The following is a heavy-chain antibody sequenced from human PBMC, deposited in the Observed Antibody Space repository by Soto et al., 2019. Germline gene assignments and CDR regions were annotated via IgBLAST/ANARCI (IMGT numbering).Heavy chain of an antibody. CDR1: GFTFSSYD. CDR3: ARGYSSSWYGGPYSYGMDV. D-gene: IGHD6-13*01. Sequence: GSLRLSCAASGFTFSSYDMHWVRQATGKGLEWVSAVGTAGDTYYPGSVKGRFTISRENAKNSLYLQMNSLRAGDTAVYYCARGYSSSWYGGPYSYGMDVWGQGTTVTVSS. CDR2: VGTAGDT. V-gene: IGHV3-13*01. J-gene: IGHJ6*02.